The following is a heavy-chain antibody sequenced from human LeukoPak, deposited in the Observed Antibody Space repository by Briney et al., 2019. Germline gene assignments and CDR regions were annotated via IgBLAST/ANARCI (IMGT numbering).Heavy chain of an antibody. CDR3: ARASVVPAAINYYYYMDV. V-gene: IGHV3-13*01. Sequence: GGSLRLSCAASGFTFSSYDMHWVRQATGKGLEWVSAIGTAGDTYYPGSVKGRFTISRENAKNSLYLQMNSLRAGDTAAYYCARASVVPAAINYYYYMDVWGKGTTVTVSS. D-gene: IGHD2-2*01. CDR1: GFTFSSYD. CDR2: IGTAGDT. J-gene: IGHJ6*03.